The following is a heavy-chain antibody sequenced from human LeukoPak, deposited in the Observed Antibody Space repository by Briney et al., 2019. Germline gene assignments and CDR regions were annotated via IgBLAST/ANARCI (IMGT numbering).Heavy chain of an antibody. CDR1: GFTFSSYS. D-gene: IGHD2-2*01. CDR2: ISSSSNYI. V-gene: IGHV3-21*01. Sequence: GGSLRLSCAASGFTFSSYSMNWVRHAPGKGLEWVSSISSSSNYIYYADSVKGRFTISRDNAKNSLYLQMNSLRAEDTAVYYCARDALDCSSTSCYFFYYGMDVWGKGTTVTVPS. CDR3: ARDALDCSSTSCYFFYYGMDV. J-gene: IGHJ6*04.